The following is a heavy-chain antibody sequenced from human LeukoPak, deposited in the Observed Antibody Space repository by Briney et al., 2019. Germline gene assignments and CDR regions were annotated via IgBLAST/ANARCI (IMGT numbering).Heavy chain of an antibody. CDR2: TYYGGSS. V-gene: IGHV4-39*01. Sequence: SETLSLTCTVSRGSLSSSIYYWGWIRLPPGEGLSWLGCTYYGGSSNYNPSLKSRVTISVDTAKNQVSLNLSSVTAGETAVYYCASAGSYSVDYWGQGTLVTVSS. CDR1: RGSLSSSIYY. CDR3: ASAGSYSVDY. J-gene: IGHJ4*02. D-gene: IGHD1-26*01.